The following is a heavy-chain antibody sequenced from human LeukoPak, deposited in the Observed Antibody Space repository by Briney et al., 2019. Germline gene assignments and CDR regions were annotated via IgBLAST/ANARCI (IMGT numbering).Heavy chain of an antibody. J-gene: IGHJ5*02. CDR2: MKEDGSDI. CDR3: ARGGAVAGRFDP. D-gene: IGHD6-19*01. Sequence: PGGSLRLSCAASGFTFDDYTMSWVRQAPGKGLEWVAKMKEDGSDIHYVGSVRGRFSISRDNAKDSLYLQMNSLRVDDTAVYYCARGGAVAGRFDPWGQGTQVTVSS. V-gene: IGHV3-7*01. CDR1: GFTFDDYT.